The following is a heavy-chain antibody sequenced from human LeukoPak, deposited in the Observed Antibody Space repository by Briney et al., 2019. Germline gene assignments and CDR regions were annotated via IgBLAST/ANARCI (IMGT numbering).Heavy chain of an antibody. Sequence: PSETLSLTCAVYGGSFSGYYWSWIRQPPGKGLEWIGEINHSGSTNYNPSLKSRVTMSVDTSKNQFSLKLSSVTAADTAVYYCAREVRLLFDYWGQGTLVTVSS. D-gene: IGHD5-12*01. J-gene: IGHJ4*02. CDR3: AREVRLLFDY. CDR1: GGSFSGYY. V-gene: IGHV4-34*01. CDR2: INHSGST.